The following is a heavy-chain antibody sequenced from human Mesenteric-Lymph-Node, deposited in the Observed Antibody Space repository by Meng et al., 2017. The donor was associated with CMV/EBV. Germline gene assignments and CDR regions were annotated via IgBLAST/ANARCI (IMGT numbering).Heavy chain of an antibody. J-gene: IGHJ4*01. CDR1: GFSFSSYT. CDR3: GKVREAYTVYESIDY. CDR2: IWYDGSNQ. D-gene: IGHD5/OR15-5a*01. V-gene: IGHV3-33*06. Sequence: GGSLRLSCVASGFSFSSYTMNWVRQVPGKGLEWVSVIWYDGSNQYYADSVKGRFTISRDNSKKTLYLQMNSLRAEDTAVYYCGKVREAYTVYESIDYWGHGTLVTVSS.